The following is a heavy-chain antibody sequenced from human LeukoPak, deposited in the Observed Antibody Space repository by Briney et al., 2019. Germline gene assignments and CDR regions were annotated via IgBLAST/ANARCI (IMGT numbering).Heavy chain of an antibody. Sequence: GGSLRLSCAASGFTFSSYGIHWVRQAPGKGLEWVAFIRYDGSNKYYADSVKGRFTISRDNSKNTLYLQMNSLRAEDTAVYYCAKDFIYSSSSLDYWGQGTLVTVSS. CDR1: GFTFSSYG. V-gene: IGHV3-30*02. D-gene: IGHD6-6*01. CDR3: AKDFIYSSSSLDY. CDR2: IRYDGSNK. J-gene: IGHJ4*02.